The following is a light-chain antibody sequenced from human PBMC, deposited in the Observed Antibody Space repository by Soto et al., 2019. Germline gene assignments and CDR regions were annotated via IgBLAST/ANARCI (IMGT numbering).Light chain of an antibody. Sequence: DIQMTQAPSSLSASVGDRVTITCRAGQTISSYVNWYQQKPGKAPTLLIYDASTLQSGVPSRFSGSGSGTDFTLTITSLQPEDFATYYCQQSYSSPRTFGQGTKVEIK. V-gene: IGKV1-39*01. J-gene: IGKJ1*01. CDR3: QQSYSSPRT. CDR2: DAS. CDR1: QTISSY.